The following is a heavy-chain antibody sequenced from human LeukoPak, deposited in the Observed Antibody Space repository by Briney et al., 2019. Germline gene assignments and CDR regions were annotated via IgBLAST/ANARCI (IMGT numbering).Heavy chain of an antibody. Sequence: SVKVSCKASGGTFSSYAISWVRQAPGQGLEWMGGIIPIFGTANYAQKFQGRVTITADESTSTAYMELSSLRSADTAVYYCARRSDSSGYPYYFDYWGQGTLVTVSS. V-gene: IGHV1-69*01. CDR3: ARRSDSSGYPYYFDY. CDR2: IIPIFGTA. J-gene: IGHJ4*02. D-gene: IGHD3-22*01. CDR1: GGTFSSYA.